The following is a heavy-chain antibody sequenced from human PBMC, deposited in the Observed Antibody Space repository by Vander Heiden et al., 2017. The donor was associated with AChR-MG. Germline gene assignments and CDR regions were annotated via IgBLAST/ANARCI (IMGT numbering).Heavy chain of an antibody. CDR2: ISYDGSNK. J-gene: IGHJ4*02. Sequence: QVQLVESGGGVVQPGRSLRLTCAASGSTFSSYAMHWVRQAPGKGLEWVAVISYDGSNKYYPDSVKGRFTISRDNSKNTLYLQMHSLRAEDTAVYYCAREGGGQQLNLDYWGQGTLVTVSS. V-gene: IGHV3-30-3*01. CDR3: AREGGGQQLNLDY. D-gene: IGHD6-13*01. CDR1: GSTFSSYA.